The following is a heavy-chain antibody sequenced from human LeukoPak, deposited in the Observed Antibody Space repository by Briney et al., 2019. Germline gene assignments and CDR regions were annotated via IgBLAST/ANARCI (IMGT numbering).Heavy chain of an antibody. CDR2: IYYSGST. V-gene: IGHV4-59*01. Sequence: SETLSLTCTVSGGSISSYYWNWIRQPPGKGLEWIGYIYYSGSTSYNPSLKSRVTMSVDTSKNQFSLKLSSVTAADTAVYYCARKGSSGYYYDYWGQGTLVTVSS. CDR3: ARKGSSGYYYDY. J-gene: IGHJ4*02. D-gene: IGHD3-22*01. CDR1: GGSISSYY.